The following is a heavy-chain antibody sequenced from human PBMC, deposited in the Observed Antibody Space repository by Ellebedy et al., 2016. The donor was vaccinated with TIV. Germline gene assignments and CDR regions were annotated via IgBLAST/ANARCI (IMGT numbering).Heavy chain of an antibody. CDR1: EYTFNTYY. CDR3: AGTLVRGVSRFDF. D-gene: IGHD3-10*01. Sequence: AASVKVSCKAPEYTFNTYYLHWVRQAPGQGLEWMGIINPSGTSTFSYAQIFQGRVTMTRDTSTSTVYMELSSLRSEATAMYYCAGTLVRGVSRFDFWGQGTLVTVSS. J-gene: IGHJ4*02. CDR2: INPSGTST. V-gene: IGHV1-46*02.